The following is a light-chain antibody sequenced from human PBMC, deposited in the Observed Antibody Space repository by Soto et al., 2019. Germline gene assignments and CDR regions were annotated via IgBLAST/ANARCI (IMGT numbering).Light chain of an antibody. Sequence: DFQMTQSPSSLSASVGDRVTITCRASQPISNYLSWYQQKPGKAPKLLIYAASTLHSGVPSRFSGSGSGTDFTLTISSLQPEDFATYSCQQSYITRYSFGQGTKLEIK. CDR1: QPISNY. CDR3: QQSYITRYS. V-gene: IGKV1-39*01. J-gene: IGKJ2*03. CDR2: AAS.